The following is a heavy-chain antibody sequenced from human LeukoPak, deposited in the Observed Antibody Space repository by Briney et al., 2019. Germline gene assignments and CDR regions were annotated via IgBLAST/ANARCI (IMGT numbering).Heavy chain of an antibody. CDR3: AKGGGSYNFEY. CDR1: GFTFTSYA. Sequence: GGSLRLSCAVSGFTFTSYAMSWVRQAPGKGLEWVSAISAGGGSAYYADSVKGRFTISGDNSKNTLYLQMNSLRAGDTAVYYCAKGGGSYNFEYWGQGTLVTVSS. J-gene: IGHJ4*02. V-gene: IGHV3-23*01. CDR2: ISAGGGSA. D-gene: IGHD1-26*01.